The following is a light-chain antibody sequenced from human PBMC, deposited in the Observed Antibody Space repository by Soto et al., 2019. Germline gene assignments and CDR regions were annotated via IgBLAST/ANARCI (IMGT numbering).Light chain of an antibody. CDR1: KSDIGVYDF. V-gene: IGLV2-8*01. Sequence: QSALTQPPSASGSPGQSVTISCTGTKSDIGVYDFVSWYQHHPGKAPRLIIYEVVQRPSGVPDRFSGSKSGNTASLTVSGLQAADEAEYFCKSYAGSNTYVFGSGTKLTVL. CDR3: KSYAGSNTYV. J-gene: IGLJ1*01. CDR2: EVV.